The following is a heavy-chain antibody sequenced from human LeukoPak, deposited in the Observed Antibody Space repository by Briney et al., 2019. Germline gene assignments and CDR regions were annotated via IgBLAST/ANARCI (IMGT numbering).Heavy chain of an antibody. J-gene: IGHJ5*02. CDR2: ISAYNGNT. CDR1: GYTFTSYG. V-gene: IGHV1-18*01. D-gene: IGHD6-13*01. Sequence: ASVKVSCKASGYTFTSYGISWVRQPPGQGLEWMGWISAYNGNTNYAQKLQGRVTMTTDTSTSTAYMELRSLRSDDTAVYYCAREGSSSWYFGWFDLRGQGTLVTVSS. CDR3: AREGSSSWYFGWFDL.